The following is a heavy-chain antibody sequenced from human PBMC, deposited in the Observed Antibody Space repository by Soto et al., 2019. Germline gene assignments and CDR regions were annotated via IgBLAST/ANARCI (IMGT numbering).Heavy chain of an antibody. V-gene: IGHV1-18*01. J-gene: IGHJ4*02. D-gene: IGHD3-10*01. CDR1: GYMFVTYG. CDR3: ARDLDGSGSYYTDY. Sequence: AAVKVSCKASGYMFVTYGINWVRQAPGQGLEWMGWISAYNGNTKYAQNLQGRVTMTTDASTSTAYMEMRSLRSDDTAVYYCARDLDGSGSYYTDYWGPGTLVTVSS. CDR2: ISAYNGNT.